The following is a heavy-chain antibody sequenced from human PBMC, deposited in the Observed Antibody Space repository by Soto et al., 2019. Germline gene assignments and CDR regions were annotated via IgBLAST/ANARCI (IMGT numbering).Heavy chain of an antibody. CDR1: GYSFTSYW. Sequence: PGESLKISCKGSGYSFTSYWIGWVRQMPGKGLEWMGIIYPGDSDTRYSPSFQGQVTISADKSISTAYLQWSSLKASDTAMYYCARVDLYYYDSSGHRWFDPWGQGTLVTVSS. CDR3: ARVDLYYYDSSGHRWFDP. CDR2: IYPGDSDT. V-gene: IGHV5-51*01. J-gene: IGHJ5*02. D-gene: IGHD3-22*01.